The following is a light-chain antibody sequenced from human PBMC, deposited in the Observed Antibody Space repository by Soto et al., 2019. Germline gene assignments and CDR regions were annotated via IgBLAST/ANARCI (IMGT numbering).Light chain of an antibody. Sequence: DIQMTQSPSTLSASVGDRVTITCRASQSISSWLAWYHQKPGKAPKLLIYKASSLESGVPSRFSGSGSGTEFTLTISSLQPDDFATYYCQQYNIYPLTFGGGTKVEIK. V-gene: IGKV1-5*03. CDR2: KAS. J-gene: IGKJ4*01. CDR1: QSISSW. CDR3: QQYNIYPLT.